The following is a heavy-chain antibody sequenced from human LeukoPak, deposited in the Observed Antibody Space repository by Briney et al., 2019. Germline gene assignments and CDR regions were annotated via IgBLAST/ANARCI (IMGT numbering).Heavy chain of an antibody. CDR2: IYHSGST. J-gene: IGHJ4*02. D-gene: IGHD4-11*01. CDR1: GYSISSGYY. Sequence: SETLSLTCTVSGYSISSGYYWGWIRQPPGKGLEWIGSIYHSGSTYYNPSLKSRVTISVDTSKNQFSLKLSSVTAADTAVYYCARVGDYRFDYWGQGTLVTVSS. CDR3: ARVGDYRFDY. V-gene: IGHV4-38-2*02.